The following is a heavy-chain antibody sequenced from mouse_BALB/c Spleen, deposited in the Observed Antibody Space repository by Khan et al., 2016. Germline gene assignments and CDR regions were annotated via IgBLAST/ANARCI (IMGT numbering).Heavy chain of an antibody. Sequence: EVPLVESGGGLVQPKGSLKLSCAASGFTFNTYAMNWVRQAPGKGLEWVARIRSKSNNYATYYADSVKDRFTISRDDSQSMLYLQMNNLKTEDTAMYYCVRSYGSSYDYWGQGTTLTVSS. V-gene: IGHV10-1*02. CDR2: IRSKSNNYAT. D-gene: IGHD1-1*01. CDR3: VRSYGSSYDY. CDR1: GFTFNTYA. J-gene: IGHJ2*01.